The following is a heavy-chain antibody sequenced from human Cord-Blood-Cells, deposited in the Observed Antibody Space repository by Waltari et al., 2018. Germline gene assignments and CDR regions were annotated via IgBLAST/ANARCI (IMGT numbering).Heavy chain of an antibody. J-gene: IGHJ3*02. D-gene: IGHD5-12*01. CDR3: ARDLNRVEWLRLWGAFDI. CDR2: IYHSGST. V-gene: IGHV4-38-2*02. Sequence: QVQLQESGPGLVKPSETLSLTCAVSGYSISSGYSWGWIRQPPGKGLEWIGSIYHSGSTYYNPPLKSRVTISVDTSKNQFSLKLSSVTAADTAVYYCARDLNRVEWLRLWGAFDIWGQGTMVTVSS. CDR1: GYSISSGYS.